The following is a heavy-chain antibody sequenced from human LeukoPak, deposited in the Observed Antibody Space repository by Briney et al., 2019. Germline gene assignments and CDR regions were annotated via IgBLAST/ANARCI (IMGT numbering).Heavy chain of an antibody. CDR2: IRGGGGSA. CDR1: GFTFSAYA. D-gene: IGHD4-17*01. CDR3: ARDPNGDYIGAFDM. V-gene: IGHV3-23*01. Sequence: GGSLRLSCTASGFTFSAYAMMWVRQAPGKGPGWVSAIRGGGGSAFYADSVKGRFTISRDNSKYTLFLQMNSLRAEDTGVYYCARDPNGDYIGAFDMWGPGTMVRVSS. J-gene: IGHJ3*02.